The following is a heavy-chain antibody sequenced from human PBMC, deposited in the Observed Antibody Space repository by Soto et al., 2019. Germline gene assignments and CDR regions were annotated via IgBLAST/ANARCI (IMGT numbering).Heavy chain of an antibody. CDR1: GFSFSSYA. CDR2: ISSGGDST. CDR3: ARDPSTGYADY. J-gene: IGHJ4*02. Sequence: PGGSLRLSCVASGFSFSSYALNWVRQSPGKGLEWVSTISSGGDSTYYADSVKGRFTISRDNSKNTLYLQMNSLRVEDTAIYSCARDPSTGYADYWGQGTLVTVPS. D-gene: IGHD3-9*01. V-gene: IGHV3-23*01.